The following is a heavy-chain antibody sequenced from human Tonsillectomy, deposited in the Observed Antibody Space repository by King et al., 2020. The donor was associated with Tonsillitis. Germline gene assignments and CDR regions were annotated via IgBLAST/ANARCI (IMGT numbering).Heavy chain of an antibody. CDR2: LYYSGTT. CDR1: GGSISNSDYF. J-gene: IGHJ4*02. CDR3: ARHRTTVSTSDY. D-gene: IGHD4-17*01. Sequence: QLQESGPGLVKPSETLSLTCTVSGGSISNSDYFWGWVRQPPGKGLEWIGSLYYSGTTYNNPSLKSRVTISVDTSKNQFSLTLSSATAADTAVYYCARHRTTVSTSDYWGQGTLVTVSS. V-gene: IGHV4-39*07.